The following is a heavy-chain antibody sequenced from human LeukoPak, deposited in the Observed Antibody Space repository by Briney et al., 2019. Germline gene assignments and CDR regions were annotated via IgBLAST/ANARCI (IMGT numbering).Heavy chain of an antibody. Sequence: EASVKVSCKASGGTFSSYAISWVRQAPGQGLEWMGGIIPIFGTANYAQKFQGRVTITADESTSTAYMELSSLGSEDTAVYYCARDAGRGVSYNYWGQGTLVTVSS. J-gene: IGHJ4*02. D-gene: IGHD3-10*01. CDR3: ARDAGRGVSYNY. V-gene: IGHV1-69*13. CDR2: IIPIFGTA. CDR1: GGTFSSYA.